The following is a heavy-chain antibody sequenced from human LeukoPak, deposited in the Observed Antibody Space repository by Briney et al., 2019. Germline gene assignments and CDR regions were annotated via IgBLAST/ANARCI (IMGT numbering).Heavy chain of an antibody. Sequence: ESLKISCKGSGFSFSTYWFSWVRQMPGKGLEWMGAMVPSASYTNYSPSVQCQATISADKSISTAYLQWSNLKTPHSAIDYCAKHILGGPAIERWGQGAMVTVSS. V-gene: IGHV5-10-1*01. D-gene: IGHD3/OR15-3a*01. J-gene: IGHJ3*01. CDR3: AKHILGGPAIER. CDR2: MVPSASYT. CDR1: GFSFSTYW.